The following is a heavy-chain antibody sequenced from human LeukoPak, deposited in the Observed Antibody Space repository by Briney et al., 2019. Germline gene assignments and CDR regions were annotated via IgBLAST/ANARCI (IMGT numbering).Heavy chain of an antibody. CDR3: ASRAGYTGSWSAFDY. J-gene: IGHJ4*02. D-gene: IGHD6-13*01. Sequence: AGSLRLSCTASTFTLNNYWMSWVRQAPGKGLEWVANIKQDGSEKYHVDSVKGRFTISRDNAKNSLYLQMNSLRAEDTAVYYCASRAGYTGSWSAFDYWGQGTLVTVSS. V-gene: IGHV3-7*05. CDR2: IKQDGSEK. CDR1: TFTLNNYW.